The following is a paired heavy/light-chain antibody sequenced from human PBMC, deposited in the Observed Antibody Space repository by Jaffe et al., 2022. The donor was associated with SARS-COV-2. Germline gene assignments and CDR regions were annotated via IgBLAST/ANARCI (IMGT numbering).Heavy chain of an antibody. J-gene: IGHJ3*02. D-gene: IGHD3-3*01. V-gene: IGHV3-49*03. CDR2: IRTKDHGRET. Sequence: EVQLVASGGDLVQPGRSLRLSCIGSGFTFGDHALSWFRQAPGKGLDWVGFIRTKDHGRETQYATSVKGRFTISRDDSNNIAYLEMSSLKSEDTALYYCTRSSGAYDFSIDIWGQGTMVTVSS. CDR3: TRSSGAYDFSIDI. CDR1: GFTFGDHA.
Light chain of an antibody. CDR3: QQFFLAPFT. Sequence: DIVMTQSPDSLAVSLGERATISCKSSHSILYNPTNKNYLTWLQHKPGQPPKVLISWASTRESGVPDRFSGSGSGTDFTLTISSLQAEDVAVYYCQQFFLAPFTFGPGTKVDI. V-gene: IGKV4-1*01. CDR1: HSILYNPTNKNY. CDR2: WAS. J-gene: IGKJ3*01.